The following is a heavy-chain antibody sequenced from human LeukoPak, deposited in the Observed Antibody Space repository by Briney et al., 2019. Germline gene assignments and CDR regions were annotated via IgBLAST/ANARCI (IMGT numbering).Heavy chain of an antibody. CDR1: GFTFSSYW. J-gene: IGHJ4*02. CDR3: AKGGAPFAESAY. Sequence: PGGSLSLSCAASGFTFSSYWMSWVRQPPGKGLEWVANIKEGGSQEYYVDSVRGRFTISRDNARNSVYLQMNSLRAEGTAVYYCAKGGAPFAESAYWGQGTLVTVSS. V-gene: IGHV3-7*01. CDR2: IKEGGSQE. D-gene: IGHD3-10*01.